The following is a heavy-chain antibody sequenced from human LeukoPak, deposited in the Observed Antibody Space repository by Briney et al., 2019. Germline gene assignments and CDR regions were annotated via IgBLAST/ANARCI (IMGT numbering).Heavy chain of an antibody. CDR3: ARGLDCSGGSCYVDY. D-gene: IGHD2-15*01. J-gene: IGHJ4*02. CDR1: SGSFSGYY. V-gene: IGHV4-34*01. Sequence: PSETLSLTCAVYSGSFSGYYWSWIRQPPGKGLEWIGEINHSGSTNYNPSLKSRVTISVDTSKNQFSLKLSSVTAADTAVYYCARGLDCSGGSCYVDYWGQGTLVTVSS. CDR2: INHSGST.